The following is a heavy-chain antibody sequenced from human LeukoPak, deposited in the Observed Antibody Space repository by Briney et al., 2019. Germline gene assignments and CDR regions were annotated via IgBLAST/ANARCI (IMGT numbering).Heavy chain of an antibody. J-gene: IGHJ6*03. Sequence: GGSLRLSCAASGFTFSSYAMHWVRQAPGKGLEWVAVISYDGSNKYYADSVKGRFTISRDNAKNSLYLQMNSLRAEDTAVYYCARDVGYSYDAYYYYMDVWGKGTTVTVSS. V-gene: IGHV3-30*04. CDR1: GFTFSSYA. D-gene: IGHD5-18*01. CDR2: ISYDGSNK. CDR3: ARDVGYSYDAYYYYMDV.